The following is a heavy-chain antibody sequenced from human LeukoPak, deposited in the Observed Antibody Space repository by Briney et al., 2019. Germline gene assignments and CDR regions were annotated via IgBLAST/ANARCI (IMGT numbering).Heavy chain of an antibody. V-gene: IGHV3-15*01. CDR3: TTRVVTTNDY. CDR2: VKRKTDGGTT. D-gene: IGHD2-21*02. CDR1: GFIFSESW. Sequence: GGSLRLSCAASGFIFSESWMNWVRQAPGKGLEWVGRVKRKTDGGTTDYPAPVKGRFTISRDDSKKTLYQQMNSLKTEDTAVYYCTTRVVTTNDYWGQGTLVTVSS. J-gene: IGHJ4*02.